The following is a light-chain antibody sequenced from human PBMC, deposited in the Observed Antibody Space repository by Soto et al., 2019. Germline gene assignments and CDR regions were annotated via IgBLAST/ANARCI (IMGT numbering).Light chain of an antibody. Sequence: EIVLTQSPATLSFSPGERATLSCRASQSINKYLAWYQQKPGQAPRLLIYDASNMATGIPARFSGSGSGTDFTLTITSLEPEDFAVYYCQQRSNWRGTFGGGTKVEI. J-gene: IGKJ4*01. V-gene: IGKV3-11*01. CDR2: DAS. CDR3: QQRSNWRGT. CDR1: QSINKY.